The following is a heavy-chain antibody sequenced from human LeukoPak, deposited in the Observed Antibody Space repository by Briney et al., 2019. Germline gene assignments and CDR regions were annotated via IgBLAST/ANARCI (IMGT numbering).Heavy chain of an antibody. CDR1: GFTFSSYA. J-gene: IGHJ4*02. V-gene: IGHV3-30*04. CDR2: ISYDGSNK. D-gene: IGHD2-2*01. CDR3: APSSPRLGYYFDS. Sequence: AGRSLRLSCAASGFTFSSYAMHWVRQAPGKGLEWVAVISYDGSNKYYADSVKGRFTISRDSSKNTLYLQINSLTAEDTAVYYCAPSSPRLGYYFDSWGQGTLVTVSS.